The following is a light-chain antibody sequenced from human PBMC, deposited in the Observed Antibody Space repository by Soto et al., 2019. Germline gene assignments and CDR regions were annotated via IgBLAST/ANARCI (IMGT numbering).Light chain of an antibody. CDR2: GAS. V-gene: IGKV3-20*01. J-gene: IGKJ1*01. CDR3: QQYGSSGT. CDR1: QSVSNNY. Sequence: IRLNHSASTLSVPPEERATLSCRASQSVSNNYLAWYQQKPGQAPRLLIYGASNRATGIPDRFSGSGSGTDFTLTISRLEPEDFAVYYCQQYGSSGTFGQGTKVDIK.